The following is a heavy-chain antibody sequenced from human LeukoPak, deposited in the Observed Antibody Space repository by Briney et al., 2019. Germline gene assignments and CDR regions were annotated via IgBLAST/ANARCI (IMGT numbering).Heavy chain of an antibody. CDR3: AKEYGVTIFGVVYGMDV. CDR1: GFTFSSNG. D-gene: IGHD3-3*01. V-gene: IGHV3-23*01. J-gene: IGHJ6*02. Sequence: GGSLRLSCVASGFTFSSNGMTWVRQAPGKGLEWVSAISGNGGNTYYADSVKGRFTISRDNSNNTLYLQMNSLRAEDTAVYYCAKEYGVTIFGVVYGMDVWGQGTTVTVSS. CDR2: ISGNGGNT.